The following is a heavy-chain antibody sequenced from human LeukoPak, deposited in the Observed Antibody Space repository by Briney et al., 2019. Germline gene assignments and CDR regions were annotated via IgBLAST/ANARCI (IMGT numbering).Heavy chain of an antibody. D-gene: IGHD1-26*01. V-gene: IGHV5-51*01. J-gene: IGHJ4*02. Sequence: GESLKISCQGSGYSFTTYWIGWVRQVPGKGLEWMGVIYPGGSDTRYSPSFQGQVTISADKSIDTAYLQWSSLKASDTAIYYCARPGIVEATTYFDHWGQGTLVTVSS. CDR2: IYPGGSDT. CDR1: GYSFTTYW. CDR3: ARPGIVEATTYFDH.